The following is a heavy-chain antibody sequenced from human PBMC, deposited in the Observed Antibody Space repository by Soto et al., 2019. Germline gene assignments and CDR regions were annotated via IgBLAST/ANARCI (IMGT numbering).Heavy chain of an antibody. CDR1: GYTFTSYD. J-gene: IGHJ4*02. CDR2: MNPNSGTA. V-gene: IGHV1-69*13. Sequence: SVKVSCKASGYTFTSYDINWVRQATGQGLEWMGWMNPNSGTANYAQKFQGRVTITADESTSTAYMELSSLRSEDTAVYYCARDDSSGWFDYWGQGTLVTVSS. CDR3: ARDDSSGWFDY. D-gene: IGHD6-19*01.